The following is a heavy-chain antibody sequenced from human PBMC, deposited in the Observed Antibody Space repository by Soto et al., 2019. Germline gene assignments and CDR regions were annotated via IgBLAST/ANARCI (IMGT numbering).Heavy chain of an antibody. CDR1: GGSISTACYY. Sequence: PSESLSLTCTVSGGSISTACYYWTWIRQNPEKGLEWIGYMHHSGLKYFNPSLKSRVTISVDTSKNQFSLKLSSVTAADTAVYYCAEGYSSSWTIDYWVQGTLVTGSS. J-gene: IGHJ4*02. D-gene: IGHD6-13*01. CDR3: AEGYSSSWTIDY. V-gene: IGHV4-31*03. CDR2: MHHSGLK.